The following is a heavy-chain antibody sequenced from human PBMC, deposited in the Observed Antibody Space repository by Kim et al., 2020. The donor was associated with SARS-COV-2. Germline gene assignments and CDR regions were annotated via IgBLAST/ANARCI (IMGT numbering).Heavy chain of an antibody. Sequence: ASVKVSCKASGYTFTTHYILWARQAPGQGLEWVALINPSVGATTYAQRFQGRLTVTSDTSTSTVYMELSNLRSEDTAVYYCARVNHLSTFDPSGQGTLV. J-gene: IGHJ5*02. CDR3: ARVNHLSTFDP. CDR1: GYTFTTHY. CDR2: INPSVGAT. V-gene: IGHV1-46*01.